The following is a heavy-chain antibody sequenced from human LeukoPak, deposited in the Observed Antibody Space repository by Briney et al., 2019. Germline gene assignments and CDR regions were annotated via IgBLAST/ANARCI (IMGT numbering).Heavy chain of an antibody. Sequence: GASVKVSCKASGYTFTSYGISWVRQAPGQGLEWMGRISAYNGNTNYAQKLQGRVTMTTDTSTSTAYMELRSLRSDDTAVYYCASPAFYVWGSYRHALDYWGQGTLVTASS. J-gene: IGHJ4*02. D-gene: IGHD3-16*02. V-gene: IGHV1-18*01. CDR1: GYTFTSYG. CDR2: ISAYNGNT. CDR3: ASPAFYVWGSYRHALDY.